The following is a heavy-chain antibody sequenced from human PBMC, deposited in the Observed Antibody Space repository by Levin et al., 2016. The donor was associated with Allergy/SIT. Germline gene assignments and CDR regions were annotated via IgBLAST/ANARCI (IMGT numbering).Heavy chain of an antibody. CDR2: IGASGST. Sequence: LSLTCAASGFTFSSSGMTWGRQAPGKGLEWVSAIGASGSTYYADSVKGRFTISRDNSKNTLYLQMNSLRAEDTAVYYCAKTGPYYFDYWGQGTLVTVSS. J-gene: IGHJ4*02. V-gene: IGHV3-23*01. CDR3: AKTGPYYFDY. CDR1: GFTFSSSG. D-gene: IGHD1-14*01.